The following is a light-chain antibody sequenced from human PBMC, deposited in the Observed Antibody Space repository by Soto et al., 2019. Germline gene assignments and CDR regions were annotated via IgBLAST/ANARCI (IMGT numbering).Light chain of an antibody. Sequence: EIVLTQSPATLYLSPGERATLSCRTSQSVTNSLAWYQQKPGQAPRLLVYDASNRAPGIPARFSGSGSGTDFTLTISNLEPEDVAVYYCQQHISWPLTFGGGTKVEIK. CDR1: QSVTNS. CDR3: QQHISWPLT. V-gene: IGKV3-11*01. CDR2: DAS. J-gene: IGKJ4*01.